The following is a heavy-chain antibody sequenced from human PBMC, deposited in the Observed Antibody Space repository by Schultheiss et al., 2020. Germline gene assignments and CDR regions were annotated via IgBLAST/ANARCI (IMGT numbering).Heavy chain of an antibody. Sequence: GGSLRLSCAASGFTFSNAWMNWVRQAPGKGLEWVGRIKSKTDGGTTDYAAPVKGRFTISRDNSKNTLYLQMNSLRAEDTAVYYCARDFKVSDFWSGYYPSYYYYGMDVWGQGTTVTVSS. CDR1: GFTFSNAW. CDR3: ARDFKVSDFWSGYYPSYYYYGMDV. D-gene: IGHD3-3*01. V-gene: IGHV3-15*07. J-gene: IGHJ6*02. CDR2: IKSKTDGGTT.